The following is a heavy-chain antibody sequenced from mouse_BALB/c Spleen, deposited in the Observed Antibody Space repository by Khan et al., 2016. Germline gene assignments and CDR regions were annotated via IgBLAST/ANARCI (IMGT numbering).Heavy chain of an antibody. J-gene: IGHJ2*01. Sequence: EVQLQESGPGLVKPSQSLSLTCTVTGYSITSDYAWNWIRQFPGNKLEWMGYISYSGSTSYNPSLKSRISITRDTSKNQFFLQLNSVTTEDIAIYYCARSGIYYFDYWGQGTTLTVSS. CDR2: ISYSGST. CDR3: ARSGIYYFDY. V-gene: IGHV3-2*02. D-gene: IGHD3-1*01. CDR1: GYSITSDYA.